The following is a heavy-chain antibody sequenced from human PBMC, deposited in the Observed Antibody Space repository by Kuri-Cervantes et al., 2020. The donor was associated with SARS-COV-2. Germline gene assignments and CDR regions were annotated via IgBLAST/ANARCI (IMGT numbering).Heavy chain of an antibody. CDR1: GGSMKSYH. CDR2: IYSTGST. CDR3: ARRAGVWFGEDAPITFQLGGMDV. J-gene: IGHJ6*02. V-gene: IGHV4-4*09. D-gene: IGHD3-10*01. Sequence: ESLKISCSVSGGSMKSYHWSWIRQSPGKGLEWIGYIYSTGSTNYNPSLKSRVTISVDTSKNQFSLKLSSVTAADTAVYYCARRAGVWFGEDAPITFQLGGMDVWGQGTTVTGSS.